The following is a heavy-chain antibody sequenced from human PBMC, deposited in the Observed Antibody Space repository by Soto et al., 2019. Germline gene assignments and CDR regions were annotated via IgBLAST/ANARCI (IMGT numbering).Heavy chain of an antibody. Sequence: EVQRVESGGGLVKPGGSLRLSCAGAGFTFSSYRMNWVRQAPGKGLEGVSSISSSSNYSYYTDSVKGRFTISRDNAKNSLYLQMNSLRAEDTAVYYCARARDGYNELLFDYWGQGTLVTVSS. D-gene: IGHD5-12*01. CDR3: ARARDGYNELLFDY. J-gene: IGHJ4*02. V-gene: IGHV3-21*01. CDR1: GFTFSSYR. CDR2: ISSSSNYS.